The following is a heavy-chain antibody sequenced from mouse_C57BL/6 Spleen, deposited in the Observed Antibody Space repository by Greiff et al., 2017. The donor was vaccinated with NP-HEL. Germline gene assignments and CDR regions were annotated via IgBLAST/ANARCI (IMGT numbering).Heavy chain of an antibody. CDR2: IHPSDSDT. V-gene: IGHV1-74*01. CDR3: AIDLLRPYYFDY. Sequence: QVQLKQPGAELVKPGASVKVSCKASGYTFTSYWMHWVKQRPGQGLEWIGRIHPSDSDTNSNQKFKGKATLTVDKSSSTAYMQLSSLTSEDSAVYYCAIDLLRPYYFDYWGQGTTLTVSS. D-gene: IGHD1-2*01. J-gene: IGHJ2*01. CDR1: GYTFTSYW.